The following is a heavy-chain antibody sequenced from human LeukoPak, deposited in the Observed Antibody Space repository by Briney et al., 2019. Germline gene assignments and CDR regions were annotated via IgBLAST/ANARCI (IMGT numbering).Heavy chain of an antibody. CDR2: IYYNGHT. V-gene: IGHV4-61*01. CDR1: GGSISSANYY. Sequence: SETLSLTCTVSGGSISSANYYWSWIRQPPGKGLEWIGYIYYNGHTDYNPSLKSRVTISVHTSKNQFSLKLSSVTAADTAVYYCARDRHWTNDWVFDYWGQGTLVTVSS. CDR3: ARDRHWTNDWVFDY. J-gene: IGHJ4*02. D-gene: IGHD1/OR15-1a*01.